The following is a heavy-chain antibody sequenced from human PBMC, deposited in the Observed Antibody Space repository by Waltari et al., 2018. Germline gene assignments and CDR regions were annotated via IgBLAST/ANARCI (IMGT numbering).Heavy chain of an antibody. D-gene: IGHD3-16*01. CDR2: ISYTGTT. V-gene: IGHV4-39*01. J-gene: IGHJ3*01. CDR3: ATYVGASIGTAAFDV. Sequence: AWIRQPPGKGLEWTATISYTGTTYYNPSRRSRVTISVDMAKNQFSLKLTSVTPADTAVYYCATYVGASIGTAAFDVWGQGIMVTVSS.